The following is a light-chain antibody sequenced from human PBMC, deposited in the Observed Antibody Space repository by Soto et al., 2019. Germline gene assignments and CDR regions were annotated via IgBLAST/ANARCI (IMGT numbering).Light chain of an antibody. Sequence: EIVLTQSPAILSVSPGERATLSCRASQSISRSLAWYQQKPGQAPRLLISDASIRATGIPDRFSGSGSGTDFTLTISRLEPEDFALYYCQQYGNSAPITFGQGTRLEIK. J-gene: IGKJ5*01. CDR2: DAS. V-gene: IGKV3-20*01. CDR3: QQYGNSAPIT. CDR1: QSISRS.